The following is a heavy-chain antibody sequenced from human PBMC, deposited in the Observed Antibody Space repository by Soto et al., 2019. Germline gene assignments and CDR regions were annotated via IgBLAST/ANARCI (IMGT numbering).Heavy chain of an antibody. CDR2: INDGNGNI. V-gene: IGHV1-3*01. J-gene: IGHJ4*02. CDR1: GYSFSSYA. CDR3: ARGRCSGTTCYADLDY. D-gene: IGHD2-2*01. Sequence: AASVKVSCKASGYSFSSYAMHWVRQAPGQRLEWMGWINDGNGNIKYSKKFQGRVTITRDTSASIVYMEMSSLRSEDTAVYYCARGRCSGTTCYADLDYWGQGTLVTVSS.